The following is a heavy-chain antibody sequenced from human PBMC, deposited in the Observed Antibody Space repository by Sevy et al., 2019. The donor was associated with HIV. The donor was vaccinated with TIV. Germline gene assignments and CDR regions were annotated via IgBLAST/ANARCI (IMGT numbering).Heavy chain of an antibody. D-gene: IGHD3-22*01. CDR2: IKQDGNEK. J-gene: IGHJ4*02. Sequence: GGSLRLSCVASGFNLSPYWMTWVRQAPGKGLEWVANIKQDGNEKYCVDSVKGRFTVSRDNAKNALYLQMYSLRVEDTAVYFCASNIYHYDSNTYHPVYWGQGTRVTVSS. CDR1: GFNLSPYW. CDR3: ASNIYHYDSNTYHPVY. V-gene: IGHV3-7*01.